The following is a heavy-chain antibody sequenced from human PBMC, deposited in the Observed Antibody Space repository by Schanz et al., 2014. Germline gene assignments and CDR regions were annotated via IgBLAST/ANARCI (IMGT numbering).Heavy chain of an antibody. V-gene: IGHV3-11*01. J-gene: IGHJ3*01. D-gene: IGHD1-1*01. CDR2: ISGSATTI. CDR3: VRDAGRDGYNLAFDV. CDR1: GFTFSDYY. Sequence: VQLVESGGGLVQPGGSLRLSCAASGFTFSDYYMSWIRQAPGKGLEWVSYISGSATTIYYADSVKGRFTITRDIAKNSLSLQMNSLRAEDTAVYYCVRDAGRDGYNLAFDVWGQGTLVTVSS.